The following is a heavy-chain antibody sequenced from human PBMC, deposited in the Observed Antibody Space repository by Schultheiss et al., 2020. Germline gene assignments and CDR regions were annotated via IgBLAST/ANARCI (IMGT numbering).Heavy chain of an antibody. CDR2: IYYSGST. J-gene: IGHJ4*02. CDR3: ARALYDFWSGYPGALTGY. Sequence: SETLSLTCTVSGGSISSYYWSWIRQPPGKGLEWIGYIYYSGSTNYNPSLKSRVTISVDTSKNQFSLKLSSVTAADTAVYYCARALYDFWSGYPGALTGYWGQGTLVTVSS. V-gene: IGHV4-59*12. D-gene: IGHD3-3*01. CDR1: GGSISSYY.